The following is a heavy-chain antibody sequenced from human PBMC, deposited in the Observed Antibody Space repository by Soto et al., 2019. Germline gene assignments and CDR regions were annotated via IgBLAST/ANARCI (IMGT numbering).Heavy chain of an antibody. D-gene: IGHD3-22*01. CDR2: ISAYNGNT. CDR3: ARDRGSPRDYYDSSGYCDY. J-gene: IGHJ4*02. CDR1: GYTFTSYG. Sequence: ASVKVSCKASGYTFTSYGISWVRQAPGQGLEWMGWISAYNGNTNYAQKLQGRVTMTTDTSTSTAYMELRSLRSDDTAVYYCARDRGSPRDYYDSSGYCDYWGQGTLVTVSS. V-gene: IGHV1-18*01.